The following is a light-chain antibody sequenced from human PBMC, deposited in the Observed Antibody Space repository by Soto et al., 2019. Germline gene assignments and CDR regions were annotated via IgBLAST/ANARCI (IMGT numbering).Light chain of an antibody. CDR2: GAS. J-gene: IGKJ5*01. V-gene: IGKV3-15*01. Sequence: EIVMTQSPDTLSLSPGERATLYCRASVSVRTDLAWYQQKPGHAPRLLMYGASTRATGVPARFSGSGSGSEFSLTINTLQSEDFAVYYCQQYHNWLPITFGQGTRLEI. CDR3: QQYHNWLPIT. CDR1: VSVRTD.